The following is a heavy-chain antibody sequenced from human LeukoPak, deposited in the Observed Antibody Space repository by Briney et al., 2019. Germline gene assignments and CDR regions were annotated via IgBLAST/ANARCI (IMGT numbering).Heavy chain of an antibody. J-gene: IGHJ4*02. Sequence: PGGSLRLSCAVSGFTFSNFWMSWVRQAPGRGLEWVANIHPEGNEKYHVESVKGRFTISRDNATNSLFLQMNGLRVEDTAVYYCARGDAFSGDHWGQRTLVTVSS. V-gene: IGHV3-7*04. CDR1: GFTFSNFW. CDR3: ARGDAFSGDH. CDR2: IHPEGNEK.